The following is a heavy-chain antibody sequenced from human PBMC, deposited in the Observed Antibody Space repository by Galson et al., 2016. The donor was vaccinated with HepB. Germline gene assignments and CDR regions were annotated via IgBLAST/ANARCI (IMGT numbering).Heavy chain of an antibody. V-gene: IGHV3-9*01. CDR3: EKGTDYVGGSYRDRFDS. D-gene: IGHD3-16*02. CDR1: GFTFDNYA. J-gene: IGHJ5*01. CDR2: ISWNSGRI. Sequence: SLRLSCAASGFTFDNYAMHWVRQVPGKGLEWVSGISWNSGRIVYADSAKGRFPISRDNAKNSLSLQMDSLRPEDTAFYSCEKGTDYVGGSYRDRFDSWGQGTLFTVSS.